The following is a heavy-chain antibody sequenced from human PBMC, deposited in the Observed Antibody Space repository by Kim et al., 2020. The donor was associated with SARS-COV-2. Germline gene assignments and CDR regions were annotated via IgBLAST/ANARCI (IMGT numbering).Heavy chain of an antibody. CDR1: GGSISSSSYY. CDR3: ARLEGAAGTEGFDY. CDR2: IYYSGST. Sequence: SETLSLTCTVSGGSISSSSYYWGWIRQPPGKGLEWIGSIYYSGSTYYNPSLKSRVTISVDTSKNQFSLKLSSVTAADTAVYYCARLEGAAGTEGFDYWGQGTLVTVSS. D-gene: IGHD6-13*01. J-gene: IGHJ4*02. V-gene: IGHV4-39*01.